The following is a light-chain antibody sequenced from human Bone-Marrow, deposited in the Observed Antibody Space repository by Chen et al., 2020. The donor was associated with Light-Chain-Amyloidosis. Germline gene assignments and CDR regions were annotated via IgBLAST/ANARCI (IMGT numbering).Light chain of an antibody. V-gene: IGLV6-57*01. CDR2: EDD. CDR3: QSYQGSSQGV. CDR1: SGSIATNY. J-gene: IGLJ3*02. Sequence: NFMLTQPHSVSESPGTTVIISCTRSSGSIATNYVQWYQQRPGRSPTTVIYEDDQRPSGVPDRFSGSIDRSSNSASLTISGLNTEDEADYYCQSYQGSSQGVFGGGTKLNVL.